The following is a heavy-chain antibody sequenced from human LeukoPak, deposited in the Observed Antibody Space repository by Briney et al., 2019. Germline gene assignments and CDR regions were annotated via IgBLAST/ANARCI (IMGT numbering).Heavy chain of an antibody. CDR3: ARGDSSAAMPRNP. D-gene: IGHD2-2*01. V-gene: IGHV3-21*01. Sequence: PGGSLRLSCAASGFTFSSYSMNWVRQAPGKGLEWVSSISSSSSYIYYADSVKGRFTISRDNAKNSLYLQMNSLRAEDTAVYYCARGDSSAAMPRNPWGQGTLVTVPS. J-gene: IGHJ5*02. CDR2: ISSSSSYI. CDR1: GFTFSSYS.